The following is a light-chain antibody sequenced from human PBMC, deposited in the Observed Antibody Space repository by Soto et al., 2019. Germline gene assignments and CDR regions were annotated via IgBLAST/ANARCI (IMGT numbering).Light chain of an antibody. CDR3: QQYGRSQIT. CDR1: QSVSGSY. CDR2: EAS. Sequence: IVLAQSPGTLSLSPGERATLSCRGSQSVSGSYLAWYQHKRGQAPRLLIYEASRRATAIPDRFSGSGYGTDFNLTISRLETEDFAVYYCQQYGRSQITFGQGTRLEIK. V-gene: IGKV3-20*01. J-gene: IGKJ5*01.